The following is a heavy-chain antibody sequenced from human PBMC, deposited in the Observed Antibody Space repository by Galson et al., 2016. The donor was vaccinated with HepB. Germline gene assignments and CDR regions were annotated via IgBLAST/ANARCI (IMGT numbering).Heavy chain of an antibody. D-gene: IGHD5-12*01. Sequence: SLRLSCAASGFTFRSYPMHWVRQAPGKGLDWVTVVPHYGNNKYYAASVKGRFTVSRDNSKSTVNRHMNSLRPDDTAVYYCARDLGRYSGYGGNYFGMDVWGQGTTVTVS. J-gene: IGHJ6*02. CDR2: VPHYGNNK. V-gene: IGHV3-30-3*01. CDR3: ARDLGRYSGYGGNYFGMDV. CDR1: GFTFRSYP.